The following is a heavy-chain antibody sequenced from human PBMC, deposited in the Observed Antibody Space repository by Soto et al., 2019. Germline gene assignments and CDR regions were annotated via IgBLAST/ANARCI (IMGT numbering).Heavy chain of an antibody. V-gene: IGHV4-59*08. CDR1: GGSISSYY. Sequence: PSETLSLTCTVSGGSISSYYWSWIRQPPGKGLEWIGYIYYSGSTNYNPSLKSRVTISVDTSKNQFSLKLSSVTAADTAVYYCARHYSGYDPADYWGQGTLVTVSS. CDR2: IYYSGST. J-gene: IGHJ4*02. CDR3: ARHYSGYDPADY. D-gene: IGHD5-12*01.